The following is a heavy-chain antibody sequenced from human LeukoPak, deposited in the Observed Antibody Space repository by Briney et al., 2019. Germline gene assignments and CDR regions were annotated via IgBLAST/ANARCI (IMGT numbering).Heavy chain of an antibody. V-gene: IGHV4-34*01. CDR3: ARARVIAARPWYFDL. CDR2: INHSGST. D-gene: IGHD6-6*01. Sequence: SETLSLTCAVYGGSFSGYYWSWIRQPPGKGLEWIGEINHSGSTNYNPSLKSRVTISVDTSENQFSLKLSSVTAADTAVYYCARARVIAARPWYFDLWGRGTLVTVSS. CDR1: GGSFSGYY. J-gene: IGHJ2*01.